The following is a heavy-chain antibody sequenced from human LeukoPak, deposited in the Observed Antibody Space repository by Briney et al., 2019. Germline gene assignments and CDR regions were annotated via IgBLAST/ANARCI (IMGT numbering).Heavy chain of an antibody. CDR2: ISADGRYS. V-gene: IGHV3-74*01. D-gene: IGHD1-1*01. CDR3: ATANSGPYI. J-gene: IGHJ3*02. Sequence: QAGGSLRLSCAASGFTFSSYWMHWVRHAPGKGLVWVTRISADGRYSLYAVSVKGRFTISRANATNTLYLQMNRLRATDTSVSYCATANSGPYIRGPGTTVTV. CDR1: GFTFSSYW.